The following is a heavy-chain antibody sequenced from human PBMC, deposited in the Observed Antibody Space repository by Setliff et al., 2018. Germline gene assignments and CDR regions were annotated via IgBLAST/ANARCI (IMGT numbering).Heavy chain of an antibody. CDR2: INHSGST. CDR1: GGSFSGYY. D-gene: IGHD6-13*01. V-gene: IGHV4-34*01. CDR3: ARYDPAYTSNIFDY. J-gene: IGHJ4*02. Sequence: PSETLSLTCAVYGGSFSGYYWSWIRQPPGKGLEWIGEINHSGSTNYNPSLKSRVTISVDTSKNQFSLKVSSVTAADTAVYYCARYDPAYTSNIFDYWGQGTLVTVSS.